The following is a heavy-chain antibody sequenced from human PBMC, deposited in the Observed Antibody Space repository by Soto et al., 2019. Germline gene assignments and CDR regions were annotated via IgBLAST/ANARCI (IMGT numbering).Heavy chain of an antibody. D-gene: IGHD6-13*01. J-gene: IGHJ2*01. V-gene: IGHV1-69*06. CDR2: IIPIFGTA. Sequence: QVQLVQSGAEVKKPGSSVKVSCKASGGTFSSYAISWVRQAPGQGLEWMGGIIPIFGTANYAQKFQGRVTITGDKTPTTAYMELSSLRSEDTAVYYFARGRVELATIRGGGWYFDLWGRGTLVTVSS. CDR1: GGTFSSYA. CDR3: ARGRVELATIRGGGWYFDL.